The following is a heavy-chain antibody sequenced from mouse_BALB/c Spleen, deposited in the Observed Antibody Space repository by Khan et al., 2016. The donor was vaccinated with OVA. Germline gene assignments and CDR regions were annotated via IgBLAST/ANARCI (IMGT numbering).Heavy chain of an antibody. D-gene: IGHD1-2*01. CDR2: ISYSGST. CDR3: AITARIKY. CDR1: GYSITSGYG. V-gene: IGHV3-2*02. Sequence: VQLVESGPGLVKPSQSLSLTCTVTGYSITSGYGWNWIRQFPGNKLEWMGYISYSGSTNYNPSLKSRISITRDTSKNQFFLQLNSVTTEDTATYYCAITARIKYWGQGTTLTVSS. J-gene: IGHJ2*01.